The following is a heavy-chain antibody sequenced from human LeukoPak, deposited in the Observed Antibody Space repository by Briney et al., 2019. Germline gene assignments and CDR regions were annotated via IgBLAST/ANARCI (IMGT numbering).Heavy chain of an antibody. CDR3: ARGPFRFYYDSSGSGFDY. CDR2: INHSGST. Sequence: SETLSLTCAVYGGSFSGYYWSWIRQPPGKGLEWIGEINHSGSTNYNPSPKSRVTISVDTSKNQFSLKLSSVTAADTAVYYCARGPFRFYYDSSGSGFDYWGQGTLVTVSS. CDR1: GGSFSGYY. J-gene: IGHJ4*02. V-gene: IGHV4-34*01. D-gene: IGHD3-22*01.